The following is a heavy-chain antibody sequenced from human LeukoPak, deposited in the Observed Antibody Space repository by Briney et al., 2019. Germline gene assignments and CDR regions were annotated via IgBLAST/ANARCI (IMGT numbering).Heavy chain of an antibody. Sequence: PGRSLTLSCAASEFTFTTYGMHWVRQAPGKGLEWVAFIYYDGSNIYYADYVKGRFTISRDISKNTLYLQMDSLRAEDTAIYYCARAYSSGWSYNWFDSWGQGTLVTVSS. CDR2: IYYDGSNI. CDR1: EFTFTTYG. V-gene: IGHV3-33*01. J-gene: IGHJ5*01. D-gene: IGHD6-19*01. CDR3: ARAYSSGWSYNWFDS.